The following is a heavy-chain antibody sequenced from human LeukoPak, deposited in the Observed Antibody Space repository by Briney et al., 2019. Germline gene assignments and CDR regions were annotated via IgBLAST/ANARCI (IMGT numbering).Heavy chain of an antibody. D-gene: IGHD3-22*01. Sequence: SGGSLRLSCAASGFTFSSYSMNWVRQAPGKGLEWVSSISSSSSYIYYADSVKGRFTISRDNAKNSLYLQMNSLRAEDTAVYYCARDTHYYYDSSGYPHWGQGTLVTVSS. CDR3: ARDTHYYYDSSGYPH. V-gene: IGHV3-21*01. CDR1: GFTFSSYS. J-gene: IGHJ4*02. CDR2: ISSSSSYI.